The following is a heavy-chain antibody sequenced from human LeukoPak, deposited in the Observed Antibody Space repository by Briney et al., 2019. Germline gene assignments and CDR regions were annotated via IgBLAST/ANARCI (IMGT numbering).Heavy chain of an antibody. CDR1: GFTFSSYG. J-gene: IGHJ6*03. D-gene: IGHD1-14*01. CDR3: AKAGTGRNYYYMDV. Sequence: GGSLRLSCAASGFTFSSYGMRWVRQAPGKGLEWVAVIWYDGSNKYYADSVKGRFTISRDNSKNTLYLQMNSLRAEDTAVYYCAKAGTGRNYYYMDVWGKGTTVTVSS. CDR2: IWYDGSNK. V-gene: IGHV3-33*06.